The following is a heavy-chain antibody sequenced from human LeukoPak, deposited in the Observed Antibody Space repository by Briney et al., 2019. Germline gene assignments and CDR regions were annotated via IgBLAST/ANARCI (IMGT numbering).Heavy chain of an antibody. V-gene: IGHV1-58*01. Sequence: SVKVSCKASGFTFTSSAVQWVRQARGQRLEWIGWIVVGSGNTSYAQKFQERVTITRDMSTSTAYMELSSLRSEDTAVYYCAASPDYYDSSGYSYYFDYWGQGTLVTVSS. J-gene: IGHJ4*02. CDR3: AASPDYYDSSGYSYYFDY. CDR1: GFTFTSSA. D-gene: IGHD3-22*01. CDR2: IVVGSGNT.